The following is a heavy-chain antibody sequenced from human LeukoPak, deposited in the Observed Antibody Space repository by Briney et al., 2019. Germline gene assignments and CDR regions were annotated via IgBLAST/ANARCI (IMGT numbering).Heavy chain of an antibody. V-gene: IGHV4-39*01. CDR3: XXPNYXDSSGYYPIDY. D-gene: IGHD3-22*01. Sequence: PSETLSLTCTVSGGSISSSSYYWGWIRQPPGKGLEWIGSIYYSGSTYYNPSLKSRVTISVDTSKNQFSLKLSSVTAADTAVYYCXXPNYXDSSGYYPIDYWGQGTLVTVSS. J-gene: IGHJ4*02. CDR1: GGSISSSSYY. CDR2: IYYSGST.